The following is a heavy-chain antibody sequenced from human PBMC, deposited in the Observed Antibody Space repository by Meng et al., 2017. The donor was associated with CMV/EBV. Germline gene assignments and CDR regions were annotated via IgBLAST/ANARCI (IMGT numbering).Heavy chain of an antibody. CDR1: GYTFTNYF. D-gene: IGHD1-26*01. CDR2: ISPSGGRT. CDR3: ASEVGGTHFFDY. Sequence: SCKASGYTFTNYFMHWVRLAPGQGLEWMGTISPSGGRTTYAQKFQGRVVITRDTSTSTVYMELSSLRSEDTAVYYCASEVGGTHFFDYWGQGTLVTSPQ. V-gene: IGHV1-46*01. J-gene: IGHJ4*02.